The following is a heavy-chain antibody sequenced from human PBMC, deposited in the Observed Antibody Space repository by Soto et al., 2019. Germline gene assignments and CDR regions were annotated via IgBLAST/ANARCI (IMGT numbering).Heavy chain of an antibody. CDR3: AKWSRYSCASGYCDAYDI. CDR2: ISTDGGST. D-gene: IGHD3-10*01. CDR1: GFTFYKYA. Sequence: GGSLRLSCSASGFTFYKYAMTWVRQAPGKGLEWVPGISTDGGSTNYTDSVKGRFTVSRDNSKNSLFLQMDSLRADDTAVYYCAKWSRYSCASGYCDAYDIWGQGTMVTVSS. J-gene: IGHJ3*02. V-gene: IGHV3-23*01.